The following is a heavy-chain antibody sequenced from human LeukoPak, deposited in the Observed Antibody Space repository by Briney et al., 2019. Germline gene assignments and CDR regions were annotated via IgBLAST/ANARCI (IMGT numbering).Heavy chain of an antibody. V-gene: IGHV1-2*02. CDR1: GYTFTGYY. CDR2: INPNSGVT. CDR3: TTAVASTSAYFDY. Sequence: GASVKVSCKASGYTFTGYYVHWVRQAPGQGLEWMGWINPNSGVTNFAQMFQGRVTMTRDTSISTAYMELSRLRLDDTAVYYCTTAVASTSAYFDYWGQGTLVTVSS. D-gene: IGHD6-19*01. J-gene: IGHJ4*02.